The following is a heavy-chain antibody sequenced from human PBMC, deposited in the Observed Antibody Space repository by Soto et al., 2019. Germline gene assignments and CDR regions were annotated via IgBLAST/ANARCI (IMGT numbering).Heavy chain of an antibody. Sequence: HLVQSGPEVKKPGASITVSCKTSGDTFTNFGLSWVRQAPGQGLEWMGWIATYNSNRNYAQKFQGRLPLTTDTSTSTAYMELKILRYDDTVVYYCATVLRGVVNWFDPWGLGTLVTVSS. CDR3: ATVLRGVVNWFDP. D-gene: IGHD3-10*01. J-gene: IGHJ5*02. CDR1: GDTFTNFG. CDR2: IATYNSNR. V-gene: IGHV1-18*01.